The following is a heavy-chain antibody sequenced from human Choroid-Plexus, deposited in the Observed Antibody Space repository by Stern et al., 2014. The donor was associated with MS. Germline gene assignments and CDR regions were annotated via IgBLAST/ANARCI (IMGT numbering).Heavy chain of an antibody. CDR1: GFTFGSCA. Sequence: VQLVESGGGVVQPGRPLRLSCVASGFTFGSCAMHWVRQAPGKGLEWVGGVSHDGSYKYYADSVKGRFTISRDNSQNTLYMQMSSLRPEDTAVYYCAKDRQYFTYFFDHWGQGSLVTVSS. CDR2: VSHDGSYK. CDR3: AKDRQYFTYFFDH. D-gene: IGHD2/OR15-2a*01. J-gene: IGHJ5*02. V-gene: IGHV3-30*18.